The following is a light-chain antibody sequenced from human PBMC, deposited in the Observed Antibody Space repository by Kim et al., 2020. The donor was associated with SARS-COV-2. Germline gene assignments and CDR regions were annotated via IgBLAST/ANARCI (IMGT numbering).Light chain of an antibody. Sequence: EIVMTQSPATLSVSPGERATLSCRASQSVSSNLAWYQQKPGQAPRLLIYGASTRATGIPARFSGSGSGTEFTLTISSLQSEDFAVYYCQKYNNWPPRATSVPGTTVDSK. V-gene: IGKV3-15*01. J-gene: IGKJ3*01. CDR3: QKYNNWPPRAT. CDR1: QSVSSN. CDR2: GAS.